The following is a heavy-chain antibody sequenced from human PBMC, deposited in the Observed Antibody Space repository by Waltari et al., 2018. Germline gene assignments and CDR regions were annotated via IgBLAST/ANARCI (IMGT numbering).Heavy chain of an antibody. V-gene: IGHV3-33*01. Sequence: QVRLVESGGGVVQPGRSLRLSCAASGFTFSRFGMHWVRQAPGKGLEWVAVIWHDGSNEYYVDSVKGRFTISRDNSKNTLYLQMNSLRAEDSAVYYCASQSTTLFDYWGQGTLVTVSS. CDR2: IWHDGSNE. CDR3: ASQSTTLFDY. CDR1: GFTFSRFG. D-gene: IGHD2-15*01. J-gene: IGHJ4*02.